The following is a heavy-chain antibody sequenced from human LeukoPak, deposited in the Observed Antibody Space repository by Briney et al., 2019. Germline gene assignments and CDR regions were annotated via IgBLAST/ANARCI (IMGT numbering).Heavy chain of an antibody. CDR3: ASVRVGATWYFDY. D-gene: IGHD1-26*01. V-gene: IGHV1-69*02. J-gene: IGHJ4*02. CDR1: GCTFSSYS. Sequence: GSSVKVSCKASGCTFSSYSISWVRQAPGQGLEWMGRIIPILGIANYAQKFQGRVTITEDKSTSTAYMELSSLRSEDTAVYYCASVRVGATWYFDYWGQGTLVTVSS. CDR2: IIPILGIA.